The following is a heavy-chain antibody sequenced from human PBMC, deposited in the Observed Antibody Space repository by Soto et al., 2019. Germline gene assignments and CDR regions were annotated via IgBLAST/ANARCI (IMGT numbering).Heavy chain of an antibody. J-gene: IGHJ4*02. CDR2: VSYDGSSQ. V-gene: IGHV3-30*18. CDR3: AKAHGYSSGWRADS. Sequence: GGSLRLSCVTSGFTFDDFAMHWVRQAPGKGLEWVAVVSYDGSSQYYADSVKGRFTISRDNSKNMVYLQMTTLRREDAAVYYCAKAHGYSSGWRADSWGQGTRVTVSS. D-gene: IGHD6-19*01. CDR1: GFTFDDFA.